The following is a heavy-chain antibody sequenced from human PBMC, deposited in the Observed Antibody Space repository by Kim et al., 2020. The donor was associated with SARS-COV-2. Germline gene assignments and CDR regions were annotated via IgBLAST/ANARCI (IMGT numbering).Heavy chain of an antibody. CDR2: IDPSDSYT. J-gene: IGHJ5*02. V-gene: IGHV5-10-1*01. Sequence: GESLKISCKGSGYSFTSYWISWVRQMPGKGLEWMGRIDPSDSYTNYSPSFQGHVTISADKSISTAYLQWSSLKASDTAMYYCARLRWFGELWDWFDPWGQGTLVTVSS. CDR1: GYSFTSYW. CDR3: ARLRWFGELWDWFDP. D-gene: IGHD3-10*01.